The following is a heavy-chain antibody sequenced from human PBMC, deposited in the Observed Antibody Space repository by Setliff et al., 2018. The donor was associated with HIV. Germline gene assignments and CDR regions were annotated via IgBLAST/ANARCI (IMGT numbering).Heavy chain of an antibody. Sequence: SETLSLTCTVSGYSISSGYYWGWIRQPPGKGLEWIGSIYHSGITYYNSSLKSRVTMSAGTSKNQFSLKLSSVTAADTAVYYCASSPAWRSDFGLHTFDYWGQGTLVTVSS. CDR3: ASSPAWRSDFGLHTFDY. CDR1: GYSISSGYY. J-gene: IGHJ4*02. V-gene: IGHV4-38-2*02. CDR2: IYHSGIT. D-gene: IGHD2-2*01.